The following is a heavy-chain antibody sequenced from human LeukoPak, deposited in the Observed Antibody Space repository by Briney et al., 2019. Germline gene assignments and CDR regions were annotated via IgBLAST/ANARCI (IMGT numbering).Heavy chain of an antibody. CDR2: VSSSGTTI. V-gene: IGHV3-48*02. Sequence: GGTLRLSCAASGFTFSSYSMNWVRQAPGKGLVCVSYVSSSGTTIYYADSVKGRFTISRDNAKNSLFLQMNSLRDEDTAVYYCARAYIGWYDVWGQGTLVTVSS. CDR1: GFTFSSYS. CDR3: ARAYIGWYDV. D-gene: IGHD6-19*01. J-gene: IGHJ4*02.